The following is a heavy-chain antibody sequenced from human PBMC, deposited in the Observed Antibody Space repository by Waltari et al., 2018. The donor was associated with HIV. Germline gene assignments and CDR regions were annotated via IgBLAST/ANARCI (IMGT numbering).Heavy chain of an antibody. CDR1: GGSISTSSFC. CDR2: CYYTGGT. Sequence: QLQLQESGPGLVTPSETLSLTCSVSGGSISTSSFCWAWLRQAPGKGLEWIVSCYYTGGTFYNPALESRLAVSVDTSKKEVSLRLSSVTAADTAVYYCARHMISERGSYDILTGFDYWGQGTLVTVSS. D-gene: IGHD3-9*01. J-gene: IGHJ4*02. V-gene: IGHV4-39*01. CDR3: ARHMISERGSYDILTGFDY.